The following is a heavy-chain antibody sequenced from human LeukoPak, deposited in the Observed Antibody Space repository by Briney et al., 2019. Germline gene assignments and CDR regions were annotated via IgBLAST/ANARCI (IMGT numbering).Heavy chain of an antibody. D-gene: IGHD5-18*01. J-gene: IGHJ6*03. CDR1: GGSISSSSYY. V-gene: IGHV4-30-4*08. Sequence: SETLSLTCTVSGGSISSSSYYWGWIRQPPGKGLEWIGYIYYSGSTYYNPSLKSRVTISVDTSKNQFSLKLSSVTAADTAVYYCARERIQLWTEDYYYYMDVWGKGTTVTVSS. CDR2: IYYSGST. CDR3: ARERIQLWTEDYYYYMDV.